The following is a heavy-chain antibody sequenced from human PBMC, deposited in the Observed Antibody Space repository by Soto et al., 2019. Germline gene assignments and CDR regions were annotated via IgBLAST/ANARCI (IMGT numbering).Heavy chain of an antibody. CDR1: GGSISSGDYY. V-gene: IGHV4-30-4*01. J-gene: IGHJ4*02. Sequence: SETLSLTCTVSGGSISSGDYYWSWIRQPPGKGLEWIGYIYYSGSTYYNPSLKSRVTISVDTSKNQFSLKLISVTAADTAVYYCAREVDPPTARFDYWGQGTLVTVSS. D-gene: IGHD2-2*01. CDR2: IYYSGST. CDR3: AREVDPPTARFDY.